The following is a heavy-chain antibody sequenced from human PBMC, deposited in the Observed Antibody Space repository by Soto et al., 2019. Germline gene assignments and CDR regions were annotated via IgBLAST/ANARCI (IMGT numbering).Heavy chain of an antibody. CDR3: ARPYCSSASCSSPPDY. D-gene: IGHD2-2*01. CDR1: GLTLSNFW. Sequence: ELQLVESGGGLVQRGESLRLSCAASGLTLSNFWVNWVRQAPGRGLVWVSHISVDGSVTNYADSVKGRFTISRDNAKNTVYLQMNSLRAEDTAVYYCARPYCSSASCSSPPDYWGQGTLVTVSS. CDR2: ISVDGSVT. V-gene: IGHV3-74*01. J-gene: IGHJ4*02.